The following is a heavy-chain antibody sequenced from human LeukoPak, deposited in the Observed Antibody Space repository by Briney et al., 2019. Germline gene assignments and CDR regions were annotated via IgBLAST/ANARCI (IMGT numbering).Heavy chain of an antibody. Sequence: GGSLRLSCAASGFTFSSYWMHWVRQAPGKGLVWVSRINSDGSSTSYADSVKGRFTISRDNAKNTLYLQMNSLRAEDTAVYYCVREGQYGDTAMVLNYYYGMDVWGQGTTVTVSS. CDR3: VREGQYGDTAMVLNYYYGMDV. CDR1: GFTFSSYW. J-gene: IGHJ6*02. D-gene: IGHD5-18*01. V-gene: IGHV3-74*01. CDR2: INSDGSST.